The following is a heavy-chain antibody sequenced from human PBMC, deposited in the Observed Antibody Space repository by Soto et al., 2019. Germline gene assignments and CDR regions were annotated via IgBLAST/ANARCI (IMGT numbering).Heavy chain of an antibody. CDR3: ARDPRPPYDYVWGSYPDYYYYGMDV. D-gene: IGHD3-16*02. CDR1: GVSISRSNW. Sequence: ETLSLTCAVSGVSISRSNWWSWVRQPPGKGLEWIGEIYHSGSTNYNPSLKSRVTISVDKSKNQFSLKLSSVTAADTAVYYCARDPRPPYDYVWGSYPDYYYYGMDVWGQGTTVTVS. CDR2: IYHSGST. J-gene: IGHJ6*02. V-gene: IGHV4-4*02.